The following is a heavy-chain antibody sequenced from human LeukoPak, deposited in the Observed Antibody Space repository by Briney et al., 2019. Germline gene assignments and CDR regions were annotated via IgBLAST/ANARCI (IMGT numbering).Heavy chain of an antibody. J-gene: IGHJ4*02. CDR3: ARVLAMVRGAPFDY. V-gene: IGHV7-4-1*02. CDR1: GYTFSSYG. CDR2: INTNTGNP. D-gene: IGHD3-10*01. Sequence: GASVKVSCKASGYTFSSYGLNWVRQAPGQGLEWMGWINTNTGNPTYAQSFTGRFVFSLDTSVSTAYLQISSLKAEDTAVYYCARVLAMVRGAPFDYWGQGTLVTVSS.